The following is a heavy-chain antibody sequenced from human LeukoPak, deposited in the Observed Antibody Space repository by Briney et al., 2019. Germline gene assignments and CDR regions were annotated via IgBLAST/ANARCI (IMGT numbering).Heavy chain of an antibody. CDR2: ISGYNGNT. J-gene: IGHJ5*02. CDR1: GYTLTELS. CDR3: ARGGHRRYYYNSGSEFDP. V-gene: IGHV1-18*01. D-gene: IGHD3-10*01. Sequence: ASVKVSCKVSGYTLTELSMHWVRQAPGKGLEWMGWISGYNGNTNYAQKFQGRVTMTTDTSTSTAYMELRSLRSDGTAVYYCARGGHRRYYYNSGSEFDPWGQGTLVTVSS.